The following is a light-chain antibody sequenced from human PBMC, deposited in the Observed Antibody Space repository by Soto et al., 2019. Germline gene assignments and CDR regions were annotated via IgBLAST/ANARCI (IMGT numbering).Light chain of an antibody. Sequence: EIVLTQSPGTLSLSPGERDTLTCRASQSVLSSYLAWYQQKPGHAPRLLIYLSSSRAAGIPERFGGSGSGTNFTLTIRSLKPEDFAVYYCQQNCTPPLTFGQGTKVDI. CDR3: QQNCTPPLT. V-gene: IGKV3-20*01. CDR1: QSVLSSY. J-gene: IGKJ1*01. CDR2: LSS.